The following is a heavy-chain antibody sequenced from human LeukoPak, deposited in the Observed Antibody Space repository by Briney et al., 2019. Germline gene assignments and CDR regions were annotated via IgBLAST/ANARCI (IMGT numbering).Heavy chain of an antibody. V-gene: IGHV3-33*01. D-gene: IGHD5-24*01. J-gene: IGHJ6*02. Sequence: GGSLRLSCAASRFTFSNHGMHWVRQAPGKGLEWVAVIWYDGSKKYYADSVKGRFTISRDNSRNTLYLQMNSLRVEDTAVYYCARPHGYNENYYYYGMDVWGQGTTVTVSS. CDR2: IWYDGSKK. CDR3: ARPHGYNENYYYYGMDV. CDR1: RFTFSNHG.